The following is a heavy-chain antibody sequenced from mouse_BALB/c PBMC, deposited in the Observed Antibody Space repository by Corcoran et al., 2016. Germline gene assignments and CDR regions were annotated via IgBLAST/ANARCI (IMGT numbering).Heavy chain of an antibody. J-gene: IGHJ2*01. D-gene: IGHD2-14*01. Sequence: VQTQQSGRELVNPGASVEMSCKPSGYTFTDYYMKWVKQSQGKGLEWSGDINPNNGGTSYNQKFKGNAKLTVVKSASTAYMQLNSLTSEDSAVYYCARWGYRYDADYWGQGTTLTVSS. V-gene: IGHV1-26*01. CDR3: ARWGYRYDADY. CDR2: INPNNGGT. CDR1: GYTFTDYY.